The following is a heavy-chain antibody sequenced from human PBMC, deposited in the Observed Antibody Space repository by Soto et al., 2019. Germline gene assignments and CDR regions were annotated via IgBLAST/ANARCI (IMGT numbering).Heavy chain of an antibody. J-gene: IGHJ6*03. CDR1: GYTFTSYA. CDR2: INAGNGNT. D-gene: IGHD2-2*01. V-gene: IGHV1-3*01. CDR3: ARDLPKYCSSTSCYPHDYYMDV. Sequence: QVQLVQSGAEVKKPGASVKVSCKASGYTFTSYAMHWVRQAPGQRLEWMGWINAGNGNTKYSQKFQGRVTITRDTSASTAYMELSSLRSEDTAVYYCARDLPKYCSSTSCYPHDYYMDVWGKGTTVTVSS.